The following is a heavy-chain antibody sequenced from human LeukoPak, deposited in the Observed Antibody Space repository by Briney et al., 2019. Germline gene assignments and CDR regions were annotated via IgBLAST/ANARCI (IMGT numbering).Heavy chain of an antibody. CDR2: VSNGGSSSI. Sequence: GGSLRLSCAASGFTLSDYYMTWIRQAPGKGLEWVSYVSNGGSSSILYADSVKGRFIVFRDYAKNSLYLQMNSLRADDTGVYYCARDKSNKGHDCWGQGTLVTVSS. CDR1: GFTLSDYY. CDR3: ARDKSNKGHDC. J-gene: IGHJ4*02. V-gene: IGHV3-11*01.